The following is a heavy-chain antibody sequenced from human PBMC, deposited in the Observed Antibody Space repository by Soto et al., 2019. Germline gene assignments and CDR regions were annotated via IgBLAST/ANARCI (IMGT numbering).Heavy chain of an antibody. J-gene: IGHJ5*02. D-gene: IGHD3-22*01. CDR3: ANSYYDSSGYTNT. Sequence: QLQLQESGSRLVKPSQTLSLTCAVSGGSISSGDYSWSWIRQPPGKGLEWIGYLHHSGTTYYNPSLKSRVTISLDTSKNQFSLKLSSVTAADTAMYYCANSYYDSSGYTNTWGQGTLVTVSS. CDR2: LHHSGTT. CDR1: GGSISSGDYS. V-gene: IGHV4-30-2*01.